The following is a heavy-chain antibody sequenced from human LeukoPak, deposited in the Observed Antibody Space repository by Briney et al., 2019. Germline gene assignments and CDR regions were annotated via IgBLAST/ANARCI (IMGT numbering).Heavy chain of an antibody. Sequence: SETLSLTCTVSGGSISNYSWNWIRQPAGMGLEWIGRIRDNGATDYNPSLKSRVTMSVDTSKNHFSLKLTSVAAADTAVYYCAKDLYSWPFFDSWGQGTLVTVSS. CDR2: IRDNGAT. CDR3: AKDLYSWPFFDS. V-gene: IGHV4-4*07. D-gene: IGHD5-18*01. CDR1: GGSISNYS. J-gene: IGHJ4*02.